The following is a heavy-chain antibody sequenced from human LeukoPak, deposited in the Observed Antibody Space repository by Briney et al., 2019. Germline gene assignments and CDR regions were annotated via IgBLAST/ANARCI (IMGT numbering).Heavy chain of an antibody. J-gene: IGHJ6*03. CDR2: ISSSSSYI. CDR1: GFNRSSYM. Sequence: GGPLRLPCAASGFNRSSYMLNRVRQAPGKGLEWVSSISSSSSYIYYADSVKGRFTISRDNAKDSLYLQMNSLRAEDTAVYYCARDGEYSRHMDVWGKGTTVTVSS. D-gene: IGHD6-6*01. CDR3: ARDGEYSRHMDV. V-gene: IGHV3-21*01.